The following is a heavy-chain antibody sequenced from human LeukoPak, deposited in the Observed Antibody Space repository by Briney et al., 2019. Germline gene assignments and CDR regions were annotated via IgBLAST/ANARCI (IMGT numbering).Heavy chain of an antibody. Sequence: GGPLRLSCAASGFTFSSYAMSWVRQAPGKGLEWVSGISGSGYSYYADSVQGRFTISRDNSKKTLNLQMNNLRAEDTAVYYCAKGTASVSDYDYVWGTYRRGYPSSGYSDYWGQGTLVTVSS. J-gene: IGHJ4*02. V-gene: IGHV3-23*01. CDR3: AKGTASVSDYDYVWGTYRRGYPSSGYSDY. CDR1: GFTFSSYA. CDR2: ISGSGYS. D-gene: IGHD3-16*02.